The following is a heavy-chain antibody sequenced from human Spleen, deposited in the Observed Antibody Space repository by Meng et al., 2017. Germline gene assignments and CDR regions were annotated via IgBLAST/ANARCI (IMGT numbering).Heavy chain of an antibody. V-gene: IGHV3-48*03. CDR2: VSSSGNTI. J-gene: IGHJ1*01. CDR1: GFSLSTYE. Sequence: GESLKISCVASGFSLSTYEMNWVRQAPGKGLEWVSYVSSSGNTIYYADSVKGRFTISRDNTKNSLFRQMNSLRAENVAVYYCARGADSSLWGQGTLVTVSS. D-gene: IGHD2-21*02. CDR3: ARGADSSL.